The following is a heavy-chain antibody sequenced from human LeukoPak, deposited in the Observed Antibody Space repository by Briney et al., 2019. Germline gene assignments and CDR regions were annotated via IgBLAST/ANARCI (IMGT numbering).Heavy chain of an antibody. CDR2: INPSGGST. D-gene: IGHD3-3*01. J-gene: IGHJ4*02. CDR1: GYTFTRYY. V-gene: IGHV1-46*01. Sequence: GASVKVSCKASGYTFTRYYMHWVRQAPGQGLEWMGIINPSGGSTSYAQKFQGRVTMTRDTSTSTVYMELSSLRSEDTAVYYCASEPSTYDFWSGYYQIYWGQGTLVTVSS. CDR3: ASEPSTYDFWSGYYQIY.